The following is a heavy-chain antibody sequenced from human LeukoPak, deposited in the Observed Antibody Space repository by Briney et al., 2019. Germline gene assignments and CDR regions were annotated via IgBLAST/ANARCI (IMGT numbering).Heavy chain of an antibody. CDR2: IYSGGST. J-gene: IGHJ4*02. CDR3: AKPPNWNYPFDY. D-gene: IGHD1-7*01. CDR1: GFTVSSNY. Sequence: GGSLRLSCAASGFTVSSNYMSWVRQAPGKGLEWVSVIYSGGSTYYADSVKGRFTISRDNSKNTLYLQMNSLRAEDTAVYYCAKPPNWNYPFDYWGQGTLVTVSS. V-gene: IGHV3-66*04.